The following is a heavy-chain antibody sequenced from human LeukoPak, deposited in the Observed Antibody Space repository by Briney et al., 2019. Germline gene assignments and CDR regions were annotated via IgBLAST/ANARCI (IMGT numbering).Heavy chain of an antibody. CDR2: IYSGGST. J-gene: IGHJ4*02. D-gene: IGHD2-15*01. CDR1: GFTFSSYA. Sequence: GGSLRLSCAASGFTFSSYAMSWVRQAPGKGLEWVSIIYSGGSTYYADSVKGRFTISRDNSKNTLYLQMNSLRAEDTAVYYCARDGGGSTTWFDYWGQGTLVTVSS. V-gene: IGHV3-66*01. CDR3: ARDGGGSTTWFDY.